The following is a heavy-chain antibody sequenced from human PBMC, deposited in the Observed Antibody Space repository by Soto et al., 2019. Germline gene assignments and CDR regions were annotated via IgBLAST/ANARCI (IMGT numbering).Heavy chain of an antibody. CDR2: ITTYDGNT. D-gene: IGHD3-16*02. CDR3: ARVKSDYVRGSYRYFYFDS. CDR1: GYTFTSNG. V-gene: IGHV1-18*01. Sequence: ASVKVSCKASGYTFTSNGISWVRQAPGQGLEWMGWITTYDGNTDYAQKVQGRVTMTTDTSTSTVNMELRSLRSDDAAVYYCARVKSDYVRGSYRYFYFDSWGQGTLGTVSS. J-gene: IGHJ4*02.